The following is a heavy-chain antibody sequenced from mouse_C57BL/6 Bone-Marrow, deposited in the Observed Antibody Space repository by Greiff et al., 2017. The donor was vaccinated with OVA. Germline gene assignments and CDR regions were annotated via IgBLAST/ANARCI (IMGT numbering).Heavy chain of an antibody. V-gene: IGHV5-16*01. CDR1: GFTISDYY. CDR2: INYDGSST. J-gene: IGHJ1*03. D-gene: IGHD3-3*01. Sequence: DVQLVESEGGLVQPGSSMKLSCTASGFTISDYYMAWVRQVPEKGLEWVANINYDGSSTYYLDSLKSRFIISRDNAKNILYLQMSSLKSEDTATYYCARGGWDWYFDVWGTGTTVTVSS. CDR3: ARGGWDWYFDV.